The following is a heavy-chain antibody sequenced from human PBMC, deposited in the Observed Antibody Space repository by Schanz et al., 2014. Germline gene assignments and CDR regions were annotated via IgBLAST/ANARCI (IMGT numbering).Heavy chain of an antibody. CDR2: IWYDGNNK. CDR1: GFTFSSYG. J-gene: IGHJ6*02. Sequence: QVQLVESGGGVVQPGRSLRLSCAASGFTFSSYGMHWVRQAPGKGLEWVAVIWYDGNNKFYADSVKGRFIISRDNSKNTLDLQMNSLRDEDTAVYYCARGHYGLDVWGPGTSVTVSS. V-gene: IGHV3-33*01. CDR3: ARGHYGLDV. D-gene: IGHD3-10*01.